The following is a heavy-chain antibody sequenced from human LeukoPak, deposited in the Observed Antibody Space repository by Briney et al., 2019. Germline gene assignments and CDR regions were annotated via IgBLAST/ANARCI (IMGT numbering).Heavy chain of an antibody. Sequence: SETLSLTCAVSGGSISSYYWSWIRQPPGKGLEWIGSIHYSGSTTYNPPLKSRVTISVGTSKNQFSLKLSSVTAADTAVYYCARRLGGTSTGFDYWGQGTLVTVSS. CDR1: GGSISSYY. CDR3: ARRLGGTSTGFDY. V-gene: IGHV4-59*08. CDR2: IHYSGST. J-gene: IGHJ4*02. D-gene: IGHD2-2*01.